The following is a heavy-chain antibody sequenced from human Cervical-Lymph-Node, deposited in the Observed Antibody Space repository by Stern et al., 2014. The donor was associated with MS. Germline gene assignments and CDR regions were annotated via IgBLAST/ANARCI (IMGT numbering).Heavy chain of an antibody. CDR1: GFTFSTYD. Sequence: EVQLLESGGGLVQPGGSLRLSCAASGFTFSTYDMHWVRQATGKGLEWVSAIGTAGDTYYPASVKGRFTISRENAKNSLYLQMNSLRDGDTAVYYCARDRSPYGSGSQGMDVWGQGTKVTVSS. J-gene: IGHJ6*02. V-gene: IGHV3-13*01. CDR3: ARDRSPYGSGSQGMDV. D-gene: IGHD3-10*01. CDR2: IGTAGDT.